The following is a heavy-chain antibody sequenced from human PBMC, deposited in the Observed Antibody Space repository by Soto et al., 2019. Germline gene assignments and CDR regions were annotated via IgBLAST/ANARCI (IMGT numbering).Heavy chain of an antibody. D-gene: IGHD3-16*01. V-gene: IGHV4-4*07. CDR3: AKDVSSRGWFAT. J-gene: IGHJ5*02. CDR1: GASIRSYH. Sequence: QVQLQESGPGLVKPSETLSLTCAVSGASIRSYHWSWIRQPAGKGLEWIGRMQHTGNTNYNPSLKSRVIMSVDTSKNHISLKMTSVTAEDTAVYFCAKDVSSRGWFATWGQGVLVLVSS. CDR2: MQHTGNT.